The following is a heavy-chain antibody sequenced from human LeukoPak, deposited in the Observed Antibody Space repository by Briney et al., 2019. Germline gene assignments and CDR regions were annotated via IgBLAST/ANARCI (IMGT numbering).Heavy chain of an antibody. J-gene: IGHJ4*02. V-gene: IGHV3-74*01. CDR1: GFTFNW. CDR2: MDSDGSDT. CDR3: AMTGGYCSSSSCLE. D-gene: IGHD2-2*01. Sequence: GGSLRLSCAAYGFTFNWMHWVRHPPGKGLVWVSRMDSDGSDTRYADSVKGRFTISRDKAKNTLYLQMNSLRVEDTAVYYCAMTGGYCSSSSCLEWGQGTLVTVSS.